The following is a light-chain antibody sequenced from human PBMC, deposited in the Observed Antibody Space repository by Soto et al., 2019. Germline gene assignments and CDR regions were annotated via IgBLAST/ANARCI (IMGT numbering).Light chain of an antibody. CDR1: NSDVNY. CDR2: EVS. Sequence: QSVLTQPASVSGAPGQSITISCTGTNSDVNYVSWHQQHPGKAPKLMIYEVSNRSSGVSDRFSGSKSGNTASLTISGVRPEDEADYYCCSYTDIALDVVFGGGTKLTVL. V-gene: IGLV2-14*01. J-gene: IGLJ2*01. CDR3: CSYTDIALDVV.